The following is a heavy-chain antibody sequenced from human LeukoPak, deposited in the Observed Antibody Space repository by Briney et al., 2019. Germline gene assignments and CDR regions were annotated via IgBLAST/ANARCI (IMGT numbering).Heavy chain of an antibody. Sequence: SETLSLTCAVYGETFSGFYRSWIRQPPGKGLEWIGEINHSGSTNYNPSLKSRVTISVDTSKSQISLKLSSVTAADMGAYYRARESGYIVAGTIYFDYWGQGTLVTVSS. J-gene: IGHJ4*02. V-gene: IGHV4-34*01. D-gene: IGHD6-19*01. CDR1: GETFSGFY. CDR2: INHSGST. CDR3: ARESGYIVAGTIYFDY.